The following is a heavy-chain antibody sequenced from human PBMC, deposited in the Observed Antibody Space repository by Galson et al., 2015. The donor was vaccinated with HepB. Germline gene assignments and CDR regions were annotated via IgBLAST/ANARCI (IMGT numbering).Heavy chain of an antibody. CDR1: GFTFSNAW. Sequence: SLRLSCAASGFTFSNAWMNWVRQAPGKGLEWVGRIKSKTDGGTTDYAAPVKGRFTISRDDSKNTLYLQMNSLKTEDTAVYYCTTALSAGYSYGYWYFDLWGRGTLVTVSS. V-gene: IGHV3-15*07. CDR3: TTALSAGYSYGYWYFDL. J-gene: IGHJ2*01. CDR2: IKSKTDGGTT. D-gene: IGHD5-18*01.